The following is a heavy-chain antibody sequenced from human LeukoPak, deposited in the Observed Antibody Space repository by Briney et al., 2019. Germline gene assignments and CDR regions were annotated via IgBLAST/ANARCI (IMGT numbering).Heavy chain of an antibody. CDR2: IYYSGST. Sequence: SETLSLTCTVSGGSISSYYWSWIRQPPGKGLEWIGYIYYSGSTNYNPSLKSRVTISVDTSKNQFSLKLSSVTAADTAVYYCARVHSSGWRDWFDPWGQGTLVTVSS. J-gene: IGHJ5*02. D-gene: IGHD6-19*01. V-gene: IGHV4-59*01. CDR1: GGSISSYY. CDR3: ARVHSSGWRDWFDP.